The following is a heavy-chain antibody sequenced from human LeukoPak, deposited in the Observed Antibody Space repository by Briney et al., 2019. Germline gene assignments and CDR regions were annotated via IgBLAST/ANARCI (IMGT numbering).Heavy chain of an antibody. Sequence: GGSLRLSCAASGFTFSRFGMHWVRQAPGKGLVWVSRINSDGSSTSYADSVKGRFTISRDNAKNTLYLQMNSLRAEDTAVYYCANDVSGFGESELDYWGQGTLVTVSS. CDR2: INSDGSST. CDR1: GFTFSRFG. V-gene: IGHV3-74*01. D-gene: IGHD3-10*01. J-gene: IGHJ4*02. CDR3: ANDVSGFGESELDY.